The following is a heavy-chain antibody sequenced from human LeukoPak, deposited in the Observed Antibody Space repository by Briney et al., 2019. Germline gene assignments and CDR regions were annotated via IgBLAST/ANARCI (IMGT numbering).Heavy chain of an antibody. J-gene: IGHJ5*02. CDR3: ARDTSSSWYLYWFDP. V-gene: IGHV3-30*01. Sequence: SGRSLRLSCAASGFTFSSYAMHWVRQAPGKWLEWVAVISYDGSNKYYADSVKGRFTISRDNSKNTLYLQMNSLRAEDTAVYYCARDTSSSWYLYWFDPWGQGTLVTVSS. CDR1: GFTFSSYA. CDR2: ISYDGSNK. D-gene: IGHD6-13*01.